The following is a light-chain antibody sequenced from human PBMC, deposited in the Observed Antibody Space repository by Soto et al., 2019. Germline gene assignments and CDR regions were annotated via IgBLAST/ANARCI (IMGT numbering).Light chain of an antibody. CDR3: QSYDSTLSGVV. V-gene: IGLV1-40*01. J-gene: IGLJ2*01. CDR2: GNN. Sequence: QAVVTQPPSVSGAPGQRVTVSCTGSSSNIGAGYDVHWYQQLPGTAPKLLIYGNNNRPSGVPDRVSGSKSGTSASLAITGLQAEDEADYYYQSYDSTLSGVVFGGGTKLTVL. CDR1: SSNIGAGYD.